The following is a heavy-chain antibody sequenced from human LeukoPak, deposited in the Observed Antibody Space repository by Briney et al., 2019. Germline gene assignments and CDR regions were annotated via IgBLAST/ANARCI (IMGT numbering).Heavy chain of an antibody. CDR3: ATVRGYSYAYGMDV. CDR1: GFTFSSYS. D-gene: IGHD5-18*01. J-gene: IGHJ6*02. V-gene: IGHV3-48*01. Sequence: GGSLRLSCAASGFTFSSYSMNWVRQAPGKGLEWVSYISSSSSTIYYADSVKGRFTISRDNAKNSLYLQMNSLRAEDTAVYYCATVRGYSYAYGMDVWGQGTTVTVSS. CDR2: ISSSSSTI.